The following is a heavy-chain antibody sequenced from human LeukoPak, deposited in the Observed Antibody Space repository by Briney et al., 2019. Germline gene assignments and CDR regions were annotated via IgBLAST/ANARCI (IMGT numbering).Heavy chain of an antibody. D-gene: IGHD2-2*01. V-gene: IGHV3-30*18. CDR3: AKSRYQLALNNWFDP. CDR1: GFTFSSYG. Sequence: GGSLRLSCAASGFTFSSYGMHWVRQAPGKGLEWVAVISYDGSNKYYADSVKGRFTISRDNSKNTLYLQMNSLRAEDTAVYYCAKSRYQLALNNWFDPWGQGTLVTVSS. J-gene: IGHJ5*02. CDR2: ISYDGSNK.